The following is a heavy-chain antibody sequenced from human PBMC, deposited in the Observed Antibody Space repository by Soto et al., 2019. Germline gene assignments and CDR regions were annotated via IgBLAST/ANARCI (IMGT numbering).Heavy chain of an antibody. V-gene: IGHV1-69*01. CDR2: IIPIFGTA. J-gene: IGHJ4*02. D-gene: IGHD7-27*01. CDR1: GGTFSSYA. CDR3: ARRTRGTGEGYFDY. Sequence: QVQLVQSGAEVKKPGSSVKVSCKASGGTFSSYAISWVRQAPGQGLEWMGGIIPIFGTANYAKKFQSRVTITADASTSTAYMELISLRSEDTAVYYCARRTRGTGEGYFDYWGKETLVTVSS.